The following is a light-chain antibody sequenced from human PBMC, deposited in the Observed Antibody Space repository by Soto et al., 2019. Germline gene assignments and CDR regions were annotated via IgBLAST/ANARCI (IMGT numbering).Light chain of an antibody. V-gene: IGLV1-44*01. CDR3: AAWDDSLSGVV. Sequence: QSVLTQPPSASGTPGQRVTISCSGRSSNIGSNTVNWYQQLPGTAPKLVIYSNDQRPSGVPDRFSGSKSGTSASLAISGLKSGDEADYYCAAWDDSLSGVVFGGGTKLTVL. J-gene: IGLJ2*01. CDR2: SND. CDR1: SSNIGSNT.